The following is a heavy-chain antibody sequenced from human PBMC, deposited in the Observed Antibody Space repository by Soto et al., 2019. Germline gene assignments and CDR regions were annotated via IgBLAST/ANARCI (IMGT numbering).Heavy chain of an antibody. Sequence: GGSMGIASAASGLTFKSAWMHWVRKNQGKGLVWVSRINTDGSGTTYADSVKGRFTISRDNAKNSLYLQMNSLRAEDTAVYYCARHPERIAQIGWFDPWGQGTLVTVSS. CDR3: ARHPERIAQIGWFDP. V-gene: IGHV3-74*01. J-gene: IGHJ5*02. CDR1: GLTFKSAW. CDR2: INTDGSGT. D-gene: IGHD6-13*01.